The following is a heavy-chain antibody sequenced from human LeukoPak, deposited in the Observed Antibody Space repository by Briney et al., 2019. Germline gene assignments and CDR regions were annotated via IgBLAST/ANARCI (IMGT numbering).Heavy chain of an antibody. J-gene: IGHJ4*02. Sequence: ASVKVSCKASGYTFTSYYMHWVRQAPGQGLEWMGWINPNSGGTSYAQNFQGRVTMTRDTSISTAYMELSRLRSDDTAVYYCARGGSSWYFDYWGQGTLVTVSS. V-gene: IGHV1-2*02. CDR2: INPNSGGT. CDR1: GYTFTSYY. D-gene: IGHD6-13*01. CDR3: ARGGSSWYFDY.